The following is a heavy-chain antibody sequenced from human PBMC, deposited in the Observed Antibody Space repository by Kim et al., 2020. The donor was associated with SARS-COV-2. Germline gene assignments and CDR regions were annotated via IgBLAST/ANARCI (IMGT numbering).Heavy chain of an antibody. Sequence: SETLSLTCTVSGGSISSSSYYWGWIRQPPGKGLEWIGSIYYSGSTYYNPSLKSRVTISVDTSKNQFSLKLSSVTAADTAVYYCARSDCGGDCYYHYYYYGMDVWGQGTTVTVSS. D-gene: IGHD2-21*02. CDR2: IYYSGST. V-gene: IGHV4-39*01. J-gene: IGHJ6*02. CDR1: GGSISSSSYY. CDR3: ARSDCGGDCYYHYYYYGMDV.